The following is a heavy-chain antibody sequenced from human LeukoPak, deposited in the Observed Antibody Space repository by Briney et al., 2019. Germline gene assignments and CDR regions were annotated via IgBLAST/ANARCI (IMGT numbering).Heavy chain of an antibody. CDR2: IYPSGTT. J-gene: IGHJ5*02. Sequence: PSETLSLTCTVSGDSMTTAYWSWIRQPAGKGLEWIGRIYPSGTTNYNPSLKSRVTISVDTSKNQFSLNLSSVTAADTAVYYCARVHYYDLFEGIRSWFDPWGQGTLVTVSS. CDR3: ARVHYYDLFEGIRSWFDP. CDR1: GDSMTTAY. D-gene: IGHD3-9*01. V-gene: IGHV4-4*07.